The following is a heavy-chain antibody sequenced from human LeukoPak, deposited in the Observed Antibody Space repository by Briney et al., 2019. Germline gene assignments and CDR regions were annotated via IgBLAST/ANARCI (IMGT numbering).Heavy chain of an antibody. Sequence: ASVKVSCKTSGYTFTDNYMHWVRQAPGQGLEWMGRINPNIGGTNFAQKFQGRVTMTRDTSISTAYMELSRLRSDDTAVYYCARATSGIVGAPTDYWGQGTLVTVTS. V-gene: IGHV1-2*06. CDR3: ARATSGIVGAPTDY. CDR1: GYTFTDNY. J-gene: IGHJ4*02. CDR2: INPNIGGT. D-gene: IGHD1-26*01.